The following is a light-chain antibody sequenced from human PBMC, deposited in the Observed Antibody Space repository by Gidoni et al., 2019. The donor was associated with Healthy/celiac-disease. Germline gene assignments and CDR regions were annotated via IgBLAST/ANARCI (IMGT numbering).Light chain of an antibody. V-gene: IGKV3-20*01. Sequence: EIVFTQSPGTLSLSTGERATLSSRATQSDSSSYLAWYQQKPGQAPRLLIYGASSRATGIPDRFSGSGSGTDFTLTISRLEPEDFAVYYCQQYGSSPYTFGQGTKLEIK. CDR2: GAS. CDR1: QSDSSSY. J-gene: IGKJ2*01. CDR3: QQYGSSPYT.